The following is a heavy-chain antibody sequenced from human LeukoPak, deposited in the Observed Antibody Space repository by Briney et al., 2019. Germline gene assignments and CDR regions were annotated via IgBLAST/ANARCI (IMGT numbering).Heavy chain of an antibody. CDR1: GGSISSSSYY. CDR3: AKSGGYGLIDY. Sequence: GSLRLSCTVSGGSISSSSYYWGWIRQPPGKGLEWIGSIYSSGSTYYNTSLQSRVTISIETSKNQISLRLKSVTAADTAMYYCAKSGGYGLIDYWGQGTLVTVSS. V-gene: IGHV4-39*01. D-gene: IGHD1-26*01. J-gene: IGHJ4*02. CDR2: IYSSGST.